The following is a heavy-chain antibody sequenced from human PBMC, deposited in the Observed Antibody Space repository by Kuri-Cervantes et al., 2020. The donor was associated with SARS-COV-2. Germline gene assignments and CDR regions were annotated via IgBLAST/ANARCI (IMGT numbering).Heavy chain of an antibody. D-gene: IGHD2-21*02. V-gene: IGHV4-59*08. J-gene: IGHJ6*02. Sequence: SETLSLTCTVSGGSISSYYWSRIRQPPGKGLEWIGYIYYSGSTNYNPSLKSRVTISVDTSKNQFSLKLSSVTAADTAVYYCARAHCGGDCYLALYYYYYGMDVWGQGTTVTVSS. CDR1: GGSISSYY. CDR3: ARAHCGGDCYLALYYYYYGMDV. CDR2: IYYSGST.